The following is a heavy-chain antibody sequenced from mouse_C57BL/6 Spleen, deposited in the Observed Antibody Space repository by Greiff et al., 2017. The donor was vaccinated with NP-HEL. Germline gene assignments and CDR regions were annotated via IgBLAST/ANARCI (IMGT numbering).Heavy chain of an antibody. CDR3: ARSGHAMDY. V-gene: IGHV3-6*01. Sequence: VQLQQSGPGLVKPSQSLSLTCSVTGYSITSGYYWNWIRQFPGIKLEWMGYISYDGSNNYNPSLKNRISITRDTSKNQFFLKLNSVTTEDTATYYCARSGHAMDYWGQGTSVTVSS. J-gene: IGHJ4*01. CDR2: ISYDGSN. D-gene: IGHD3-1*01. CDR1: GYSITSGYY.